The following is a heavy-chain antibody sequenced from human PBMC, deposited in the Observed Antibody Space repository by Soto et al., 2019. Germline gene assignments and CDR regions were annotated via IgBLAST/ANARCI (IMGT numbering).Heavy chain of an antibody. V-gene: IGHV4-59*01. CDR3: ARSHSFDGSIYHYYFDF. CDR2: IYASGTT. Sequence: LSLTCTVSGGSIGSFYWSWIRQPPGGTLEWIGYIYASGTTTYNPSLESRVTMSVDMPNNEFSLDLTSVTAADTAVYYCARSHSFDGSIYHYYFDFWGQGTLVTVSS. D-gene: IGHD3-3*02. CDR1: GGSIGSFY. J-gene: IGHJ4*02.